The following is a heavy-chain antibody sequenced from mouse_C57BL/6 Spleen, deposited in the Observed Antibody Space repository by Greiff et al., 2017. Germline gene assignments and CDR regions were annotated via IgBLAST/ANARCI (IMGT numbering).Heavy chain of an antibody. CDR3: ARERITTVVADY. Sequence: VQLQQSGPELVKPGASVKISCKASGYAFSSSWMNWVKQRPGKGLEWIGRIYPGDGDTNYNGKFKGKATLTADKSSSTAYMQLSSLTSEDSAVYFCARERITTVVADYWGQGTLVTVSA. J-gene: IGHJ3*01. D-gene: IGHD1-1*01. CDR1: GYAFSSSW. V-gene: IGHV1-82*01. CDR2: IYPGDGDT.